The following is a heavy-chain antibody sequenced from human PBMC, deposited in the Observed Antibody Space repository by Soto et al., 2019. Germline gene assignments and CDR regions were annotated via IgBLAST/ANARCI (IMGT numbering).Heavy chain of an antibody. Sequence: PGGSLRLSCAASGFAFSNYAMHWVSQAPGKGLEWVSSISTSIDATYYADSVKGRFTISRDDSKNTLYLQMSSLRAEDSAVYYCAKDRTVAARNFDYWGQGTQVTVSS. CDR2: ISTSIDAT. CDR1: GFAFSNYA. J-gene: IGHJ4*02. CDR3: AKDRTVAARNFDY. V-gene: IGHV3-23*01. D-gene: IGHD6-6*01.